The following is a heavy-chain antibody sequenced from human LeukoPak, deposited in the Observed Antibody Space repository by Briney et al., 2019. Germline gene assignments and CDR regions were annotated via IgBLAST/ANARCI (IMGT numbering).Heavy chain of an antibody. Sequence: GGSLRLSCAASGFTFSSYAMSWVRQAPGKGVEWVSAISGSGGSTYYADSVKGRFTISRDNSKNTLYLQMNSLRAEDTAVYYCAKVGIVVVPAAPLDFDYWGQGTLVTVSS. CDR3: AKVGIVVVPAAPLDFDY. CDR1: GFTFSSYA. V-gene: IGHV3-23*01. CDR2: ISGSGGST. D-gene: IGHD2-2*01. J-gene: IGHJ4*02.